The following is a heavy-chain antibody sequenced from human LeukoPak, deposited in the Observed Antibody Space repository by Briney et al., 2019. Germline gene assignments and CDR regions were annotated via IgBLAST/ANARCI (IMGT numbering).Heavy chain of an antibody. D-gene: IGHD5-18*01. Sequence: GGSLRLSCAASGFTFSTYVMHWVRQAPGKGLEWVAVIWYDGYDGTNKHYADSVKGRFTISRDNSKNTLYLQMNSLRAEDTAVYYCAKKKVVGYVDTAMVGRLRGVSPFDYWGQGTLVTVSS. J-gene: IGHJ4*02. CDR3: AKKKVVGYVDTAMVGRLRGVSPFDY. CDR1: GFTFSTYV. V-gene: IGHV3-33*06. CDR2: IWYDGYDGTNK.